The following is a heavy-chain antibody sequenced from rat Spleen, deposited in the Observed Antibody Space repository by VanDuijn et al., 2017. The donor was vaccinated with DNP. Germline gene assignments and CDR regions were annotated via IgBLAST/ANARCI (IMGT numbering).Heavy chain of an antibody. D-gene: IGHD1-11*01. CDR1: GFTFSNYD. V-gene: IGHV5-7*01. CDR3: TTGDTE. Sequence: EVQLVESGGGLVQPGRSMKLSCAASGFTFSNYDMAWVRQAPKKGLEWVATISYDGSSTYYRDSVKGRFTISRDNAKSTLYLQMDSLRSEDTATYYCTTGDTEWGQGVMVTVSS. CDR2: ISYDGSST. J-gene: IGHJ2*01.